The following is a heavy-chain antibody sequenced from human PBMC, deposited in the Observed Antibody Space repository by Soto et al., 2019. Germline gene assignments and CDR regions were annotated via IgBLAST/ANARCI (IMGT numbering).Heavy chain of an antibody. J-gene: IGHJ6*02. CDR3: ARRNDLPYYYYGLDV. V-gene: IGHV1-46*03. Sequence: QVQLVQSGAAVTKPGASVKVSCKASGYTFTTHYLHWVRQAPGQGPEWMGIIDPRSGSAGYAQRFQVSVNKTRDTRTSIFHMELSSLSCEHTAVYCCARRNDLPYYYYGLDVWGQGTTVTVSS. CDR2: IDPRSGSA. CDR1: GYTFTTHY. D-gene: IGHD1-1*01.